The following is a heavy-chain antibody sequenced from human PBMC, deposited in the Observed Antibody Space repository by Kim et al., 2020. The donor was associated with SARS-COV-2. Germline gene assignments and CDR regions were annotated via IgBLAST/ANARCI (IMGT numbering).Heavy chain of an antibody. Sequence: GGSLRLSCAASGFTVSSNYMSWVRQAPGKGLEWVSVIYSGGSTYYADSVKGRFTISRDNSKNTLYLQMNSLRAEDTAVYYCARDRRFLESAHYYMDVWGKGTTVTVSS. CDR3: ARDRRFLESAHYYMDV. D-gene: IGHD3-3*01. CDR1: GFTVSSNY. CDR2: IYSGGST. J-gene: IGHJ6*03. V-gene: IGHV3-66*01.